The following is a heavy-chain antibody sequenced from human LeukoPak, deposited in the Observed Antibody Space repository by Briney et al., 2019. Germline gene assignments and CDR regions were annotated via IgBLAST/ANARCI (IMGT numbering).Heavy chain of an antibody. D-gene: IGHD2-2*02. J-gene: IGHJ3*02. Sequence: ASVKVSCKVSGYTLTELSMHWVRQAPGKGLEWMGGFDPEDGETIYAQKFQGRVTMTEDTSTDTAYMELRSLRSDDTAVYYCARIPRGLGYCSSTSCYRGRGAFDIWGQGTMVTVSS. CDR3: ARIPRGLGYCSSTSCYRGRGAFDI. V-gene: IGHV1-24*01. CDR2: FDPEDGET. CDR1: GYTLTELS.